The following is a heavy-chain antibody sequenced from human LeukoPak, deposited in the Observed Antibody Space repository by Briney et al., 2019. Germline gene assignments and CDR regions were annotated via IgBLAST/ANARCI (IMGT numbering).Heavy chain of an antibody. CDR1: GFTFSSYW. J-gene: IGHJ6*03. Sequence: PGGSLRLSCAASGFTFSSYWMSWVRQAPGKGREWVANIKQDGSEKYYVDSVKGRFTISRDNAKNSLYLQMNSLRAEDTAVYYCARKGDYEYYYYYYYMDVWGKGTTVAVS. D-gene: IGHD4-17*01. CDR2: IKQDGSEK. CDR3: ARKGDYEYYYYYYYMDV. V-gene: IGHV3-7*01.